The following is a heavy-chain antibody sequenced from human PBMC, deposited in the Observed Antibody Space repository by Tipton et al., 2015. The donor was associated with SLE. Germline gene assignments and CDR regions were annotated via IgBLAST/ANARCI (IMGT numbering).Heavy chain of an antibody. Sequence: GGSISSSSYYWGWIRQPPGKGLEWIGSIYYSGSTNYNPSLKSRVTISVDTSKNQFSLKLSSVTAADTAVYYCARQVTTVTTLYYYYYGMDVWGQGTTVTVSS. D-gene: IGHD4-17*01. CDR1: GGSISSSSYY. CDR3: ARQVTTVTTLYYYYYGMDV. V-gene: IGHV4-39*07. CDR2: IYYSGST. J-gene: IGHJ6*02.